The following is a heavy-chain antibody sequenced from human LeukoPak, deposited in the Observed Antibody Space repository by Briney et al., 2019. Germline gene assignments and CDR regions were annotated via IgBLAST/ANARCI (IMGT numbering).Heavy chain of an antibody. CDR1: GFTFSSYS. Sequence: GGSLRLSCAASGFTFSSYSMNWVRQAPGKGLEWVSSISSSSSYIYYADSVKGRFTISRDNAKNSLYLQMNSLRAEDTAVYYCAKPRNYYDSSGYPTGDYWGQGTLATVSS. V-gene: IGHV3-21*04. CDR3: AKPRNYYDSSGYPTGDY. J-gene: IGHJ4*02. CDR2: ISSSSSYI. D-gene: IGHD3-22*01.